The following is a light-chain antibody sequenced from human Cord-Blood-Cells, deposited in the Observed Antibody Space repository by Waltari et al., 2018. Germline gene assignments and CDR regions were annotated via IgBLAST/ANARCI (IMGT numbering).Light chain of an antibody. CDR3: QQSYSTPYT. Sequence: DIQMTQSPSSLSASVVDRVTITCRARQSISSYLNWYQQKPGKAPKLLIYAASSLQSGVPSRFSDSGSGTDFTLTISSLQPEDFATYYCQQSYSTPYTFGQGTKLEIK. CDR2: AAS. J-gene: IGKJ2*01. V-gene: IGKV1-39*01. CDR1: QSISSY.